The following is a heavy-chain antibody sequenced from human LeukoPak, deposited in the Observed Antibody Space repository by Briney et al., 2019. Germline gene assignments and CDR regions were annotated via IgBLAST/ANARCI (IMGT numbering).Heavy chain of an antibody. CDR3: ARGYCGTTTCPLDF. CDR2: ISWNSGRI. Sequence: PGRSLRLSCAVFGFSFDDYAMHWVRQAPGKGLEWVSGISWNSGRIGYADSVKGRFTISRDNAKNSLYLQMNSLRPEDTALYYCARGYCGTTTCPLDFWGQGTLVTVSS. J-gene: IGHJ4*02. V-gene: IGHV3-9*01. CDR1: GFSFDDYA. D-gene: IGHD2-2*01.